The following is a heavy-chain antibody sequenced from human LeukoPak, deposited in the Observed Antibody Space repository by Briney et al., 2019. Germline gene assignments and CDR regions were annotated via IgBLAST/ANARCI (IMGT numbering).Heavy chain of an antibody. J-gene: IGHJ6*02. D-gene: IGHD4-17*01. Sequence: GASVKVSCTASGYTFTSNYLHWVRQAPGQGLEWMGIINPNSATTSYTQKFQGRVTMSRDTSTNTVYMEVSSLRSEDTAVYYCARDSASTVSTSSDYGMDVWGQGTTVTVSS. CDR2: INPNSATT. CDR3: ARDSASTVSTSSDYGMDV. CDR1: GYTFTSNY. V-gene: IGHV1-46*01.